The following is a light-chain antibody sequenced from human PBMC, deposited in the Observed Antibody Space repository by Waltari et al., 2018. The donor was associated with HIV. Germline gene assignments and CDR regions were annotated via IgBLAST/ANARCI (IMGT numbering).Light chain of an antibody. CDR1: ESVTRRY. CDR3: QQYGSSPYN. Sequence: MGLTQSPGTLSLPPGERATLSCRASESVTRRYLAWYQQKPGQAPRLLIYGTSSRATGIPDRFTGSGSGTDFTLTISRLEPEDFAVYYCQQYGSSPYNFGQGTKLEIK. CDR2: GTS. J-gene: IGKJ2*01. V-gene: IGKV3-20*01.